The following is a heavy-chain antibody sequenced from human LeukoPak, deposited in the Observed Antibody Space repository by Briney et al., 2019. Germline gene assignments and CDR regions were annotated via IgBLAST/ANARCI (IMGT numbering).Heavy chain of an antibody. CDR1: GFTFSTYT. CDR3: ARDSRSAYYDFWSGYLGYFDY. D-gene: IGHD3-3*01. CDR2: ISSSSSYI. V-gene: IGHV3-21*01. J-gene: IGHJ4*02. Sequence: PGGSLRLSCVASGFTFSTYTMNWVRQAPGKGLEWVSSISSSSSYIYYADSVKGRFTISRDNAKNSLYLQMNSLRAEDTAVYYCARDSRSAYYDFWSGYLGYFDYWGQGTLVTVSS.